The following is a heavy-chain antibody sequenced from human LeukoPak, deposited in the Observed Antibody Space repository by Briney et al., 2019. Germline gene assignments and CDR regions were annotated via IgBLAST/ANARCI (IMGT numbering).Heavy chain of an antibody. CDR3: ARDLGQYYDTSDNWFDP. CDR1: GFTFDDYA. D-gene: IGHD3-22*01. Sequence: SLRLSCAASGFTFDDYAMHWVRQAPGKGLEWVSGISWNSVTIGYADSVKGRFTISRDNAKNTLNLQMNSLRAEDTAVYYCARDLGQYYDTSDNWFDPWGQGTLVTVSS. V-gene: IGHV3-9*01. J-gene: IGHJ5*02. CDR2: ISWNSVTI.